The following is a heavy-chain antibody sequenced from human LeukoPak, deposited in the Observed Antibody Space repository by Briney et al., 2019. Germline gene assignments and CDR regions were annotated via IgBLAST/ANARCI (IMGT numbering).Heavy chain of an antibody. D-gene: IGHD1-26*01. CDR2: VYPSDSNF. Sequence: GESLKISXKGSGYSFTTYWIGWVRQMPGKGQEWRGIVYPSDSNFRHSPSFQGQVTISADKSISPAYLQWSRLKASDTAMYYCARSTSGGYYFDYWGQGTLVTVSS. CDR3: ARSTSGGYYFDY. V-gene: IGHV5-51*01. J-gene: IGHJ4*02. CDR1: GYSFTTYW.